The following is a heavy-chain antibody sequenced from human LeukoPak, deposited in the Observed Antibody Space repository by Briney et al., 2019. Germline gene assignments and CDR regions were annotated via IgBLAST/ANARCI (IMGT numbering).Heavy chain of an antibody. CDR2: INHSGST. CDR1: GGSFSGYY. Sequence: SETLSLTCAVYGGSFSGYYWSWIRQPPGKGRDGIGEINHSGSTNYYPSLKSRVTIFVDTSKKQSSLKLRSVAEADKAVYYCARGVYSSGWSDYWGQGTLVTVSS. CDR3: ARGVYSSGWSDY. V-gene: IGHV4-34*01. J-gene: IGHJ4*02. D-gene: IGHD6-19*01.